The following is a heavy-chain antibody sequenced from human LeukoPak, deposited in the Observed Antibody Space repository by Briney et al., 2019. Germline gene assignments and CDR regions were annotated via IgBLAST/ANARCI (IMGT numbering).Heavy chain of an antibody. J-gene: IGHJ4*02. CDR1: GGSISSSSYY. D-gene: IGHD5-18*01. V-gene: IGHV4-39*01. Sequence: SETLSLTCTVSGGSISSSSYYWGWIRQPPGKGLEWIGSIYYSGSTYYNPSLKSRVTISVDTSKNQFSLKLSSVTAADTAVYYCARLSVDAAIYDYWGQGTLVTVSS. CDR2: IYYSGST. CDR3: ARLSVDAAIYDY.